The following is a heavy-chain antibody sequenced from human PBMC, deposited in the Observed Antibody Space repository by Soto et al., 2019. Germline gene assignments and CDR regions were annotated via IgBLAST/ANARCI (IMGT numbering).Heavy chain of an antibody. CDR1: GGSFSGYY. V-gene: IGHV4-34*01. Sequence: KPSETLSLTCAVYGGSFSGYYWSWIRQPPGKGLEWIGEINHSGSTNYNPSLKSRVTISVDTSKNQFSLKLSSVTAADTAVYYCARANIVVVPAAIRFPWFGPPGFDPWGQGTLVTVSS. CDR2: INHSGST. J-gene: IGHJ5*02. CDR3: ARANIVVVPAAIRFPWFGPPGFDP. D-gene: IGHD2-2*02.